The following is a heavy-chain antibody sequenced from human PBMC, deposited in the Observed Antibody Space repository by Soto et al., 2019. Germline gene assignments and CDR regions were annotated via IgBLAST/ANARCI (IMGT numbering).Heavy chain of an antibody. CDR2: INHSGST. V-gene: IGHV4-34*01. J-gene: IGHJ4*02. Sequence: QVQLQQWGAGLLKPSETLSLTCAVYGGSFSDYYWSWIRQPPGKGLEWIGEINHSGSTNYNPSLKSRVTISVDTSKNQFSLKLSSVTAADTAVYYCARVKIAGRGYFDYWGQGTLVTVSS. CDR1: GGSFSDYY. D-gene: IGHD6-6*01. CDR3: ARVKIAGRGYFDY.